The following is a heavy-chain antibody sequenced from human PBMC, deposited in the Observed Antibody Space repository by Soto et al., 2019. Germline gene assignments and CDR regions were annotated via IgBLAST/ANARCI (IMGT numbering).Heavy chain of an antibody. CDR3: ARNPVLLWFGELSRNWFDP. Sequence: SETLSLTCAVSGGSISSSNWWSWVRQPPGKGLEWIGEIYHSGSTNYNPSLKSRVTISVDKSKNQFSLKLSSVTAADTAVYYCARNPVLLWFGELSRNWFDPWGQGTLVTVS. CDR2: IYHSGST. J-gene: IGHJ5*02. D-gene: IGHD3-10*01. CDR1: GGSISSSNW. V-gene: IGHV4-4*02.